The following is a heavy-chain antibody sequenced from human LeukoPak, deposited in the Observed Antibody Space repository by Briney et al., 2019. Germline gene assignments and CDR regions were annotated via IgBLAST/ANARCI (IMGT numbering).Heavy chain of an antibody. D-gene: IGHD3-10*01. CDR3: ARGPAGYGSGSYYKKGFDY. Sequence: SETLSLTCAVDGGSFSGYYWSWIRQPPGKGLEWIGEINHSGSTNYNPSLKSRVTISVDTSKNQFSLKLSSVTAADTAVYYCARGPAGYGSGSYYKKGFDYWGQGTLVTVSS. J-gene: IGHJ4*02. CDR1: GGSFSGYY. CDR2: INHSGST. V-gene: IGHV4-34*01.